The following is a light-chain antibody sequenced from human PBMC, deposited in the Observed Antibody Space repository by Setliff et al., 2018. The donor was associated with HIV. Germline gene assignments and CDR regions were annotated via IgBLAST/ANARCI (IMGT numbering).Light chain of an antibody. J-gene: IGLJ1*01. V-gene: IGLV2-14*03. CDR2: GVS. Sequence: QSALAQPASVSGSPGQSITISCTGTSSDVGGYNYVSWYQQHPGKAPKLRIYGVSNRPSGVSNRFSGSKSGNTASLTISGLQAEDEADYYCSSYTSTSTLFVFGTGTKVTVL. CDR3: SSYTSTSTLFV. CDR1: SSDVGGYNY.